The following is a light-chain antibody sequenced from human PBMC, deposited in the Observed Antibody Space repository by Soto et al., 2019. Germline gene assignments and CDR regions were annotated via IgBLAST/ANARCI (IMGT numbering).Light chain of an antibody. CDR3: QQYANLPLT. Sequence: DIQMTQSPSSLSASVGDRVTITCQASQDISNSLNWYQQKPGSAPKLLIYAASNLETGVPSRFSGSGSGTDFTFTISSLQPEDIATYYCQQYANLPLTFGGGTKVENK. CDR2: AAS. CDR1: QDISNS. V-gene: IGKV1-33*01. J-gene: IGKJ4*01.